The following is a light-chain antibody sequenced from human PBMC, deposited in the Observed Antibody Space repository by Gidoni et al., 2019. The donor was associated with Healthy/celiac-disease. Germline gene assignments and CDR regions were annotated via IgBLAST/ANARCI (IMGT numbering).Light chain of an antibody. V-gene: IGKV3-15*01. CDR1: QSVSSN. CDR3: QQYNNWPPLA. CDR2: GAS. J-gene: IGKJ4*01. Sequence: LVMTQSQAILSLSPGERATLSCRASQSVSSNLAWYQQKPGQAPRLLIYGASTRATGIPARFSGSGSGTEFTLTISSLQSEDFAVYYCQQYNNWPPLAFGGGTKVEIK.